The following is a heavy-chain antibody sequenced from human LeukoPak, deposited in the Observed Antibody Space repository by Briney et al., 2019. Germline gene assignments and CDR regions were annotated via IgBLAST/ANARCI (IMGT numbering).Heavy chain of an antibody. CDR1: GGSISTSSYY. D-gene: IGHD3-22*01. V-gene: IGHV4-61*02. CDR2: IYTSGST. Sequence: SETLSLTCTVSGGSISTSSYYWSWIRQPAGKGLEWIGRIYTSGSTNYNPSLKSRVTISVDTSKNQFSLKLSSVTAADTAVYYCASGTMITHFDYWGQGTPVTVSS. CDR3: ASGTMITHFDY. J-gene: IGHJ4*02.